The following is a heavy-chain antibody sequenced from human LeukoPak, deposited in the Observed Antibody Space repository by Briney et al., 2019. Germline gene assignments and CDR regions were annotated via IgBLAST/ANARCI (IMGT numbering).Heavy chain of an antibody. CDR1: GFTFSSYA. Sequence: GGSLRLSCAASGFTFSSYAMSWVRQAPGKGLEWVSGISGSDGITDYADSVKGRFTISRDNSMNTLYLQMNSLRAEDTAVYYCVKEIYNLSNHWGQGTLVTVSS. D-gene: IGHD5-24*01. J-gene: IGHJ5*02. V-gene: IGHV3-23*01. CDR3: VKEIYNLSNH. CDR2: ISGSDGIT.